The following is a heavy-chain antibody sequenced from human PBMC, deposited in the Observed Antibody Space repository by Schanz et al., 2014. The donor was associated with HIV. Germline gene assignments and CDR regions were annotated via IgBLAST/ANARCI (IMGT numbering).Heavy chain of an antibody. Sequence: VQLLESGGGLVQPGGSLRVSCAASGFTFRRHGMHWVRQAPGKGLEWVALISFDGATTSYVDSVKGRFTISRDNPKTSLYLQMSSLRAEDTAVYYCAKDQGYDFWSGYYNYYNMDVWGQGTTVTVSS. D-gene: IGHD3-3*01. CDR3: AKDQGYDFWSGYYNYYNMDV. V-gene: IGHV3-30*18. CDR2: ISFDGATT. J-gene: IGHJ6*02. CDR1: GFTFRRHG.